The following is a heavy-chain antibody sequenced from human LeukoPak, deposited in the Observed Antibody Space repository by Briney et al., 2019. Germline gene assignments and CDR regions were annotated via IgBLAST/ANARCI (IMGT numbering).Heavy chain of an antibody. CDR3: ARNAADYYDSSGYYERDWFDP. Sequence: ASVKVSCKASGYTFTSYGISWVRQAPGQGLEWMGWISAYNGNTNYAQKLKGRVTMTTDTSTSTAYMELRSLRSDDTAVYYCARNAADYYDSSGYYERDWFDPWGQGTLVTVSS. D-gene: IGHD3-22*01. CDR2: ISAYNGNT. CDR1: GYTFTSYG. V-gene: IGHV1-18*01. J-gene: IGHJ5*02.